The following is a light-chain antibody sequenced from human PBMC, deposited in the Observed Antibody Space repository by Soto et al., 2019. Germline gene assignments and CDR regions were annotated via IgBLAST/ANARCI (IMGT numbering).Light chain of an antibody. CDR1: QSVSNNY. J-gene: IGKJ1*01. V-gene: IGKV3-20*01. CDR2: GAS. Sequence: EIVLTQSPGTLSLSPGERATLSCRASQSVSNNYLAWYQQKPGQAPRLLIYGASKRATGIPDRFSGSGSGTAFTLTISRLEPEDFAVYYCQQYGSSGTFGQGTKVEIK. CDR3: QQYGSSGT.